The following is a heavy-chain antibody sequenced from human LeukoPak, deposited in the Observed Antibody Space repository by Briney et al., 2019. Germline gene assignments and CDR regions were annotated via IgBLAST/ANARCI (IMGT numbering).Heavy chain of an antibody. Sequence: GRSLRLSCAASRFTFDDYAMHWVRQAPGKGLEWVSGISWNSGSIGYADSVKGRFTISRDNAKNSLYLQMNSLRAEDTALYYCARGGAHYDYVWGSYRLAHFDYWGQGTLVTVSS. CDR1: RFTFDDYA. CDR2: ISWNSGSI. J-gene: IGHJ4*02. D-gene: IGHD3-16*02. CDR3: ARGGAHYDYVWGSYRLAHFDY. V-gene: IGHV3-9*01.